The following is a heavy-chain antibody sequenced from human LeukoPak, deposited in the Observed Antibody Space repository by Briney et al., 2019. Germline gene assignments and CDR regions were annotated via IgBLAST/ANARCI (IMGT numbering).Heavy chain of an antibody. D-gene: IGHD3-10*01. CDR2: IYYGGNT. CDR1: GGPISSGGYY. J-gene: IGHJ4*02. Sequence: SQTLSLTCTGSGGPISSGGYYWSWIRQHPGKGLEWIGYIYYGGNTYYNPTLKSRVNISIDTSKNQLSLKLSSVTAADTAAYYCARAIYGSGNYVDKWGQGTLVTVSS. CDR3: ARAIYGSGNYVDK. V-gene: IGHV4-31*03.